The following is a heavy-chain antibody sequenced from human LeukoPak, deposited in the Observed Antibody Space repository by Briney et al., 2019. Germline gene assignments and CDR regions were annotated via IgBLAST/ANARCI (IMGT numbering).Heavy chain of an antibody. D-gene: IGHD1-14*01. Sequence: PWGSLRLSCAASGFTFSSYSMNWVRQAPGKGLEWVSSISSRSSYIYYADSVSGGFTISGENATNSLYLHMYSLRAENTVVYYFARRASTHGTYYFDYWGEGTLVTASS. J-gene: IGHJ4*02. CDR1: GFTFSSYS. CDR2: ISSRSSYI. CDR3: ARRASTHGTYYFDY. V-gene: IGHV3-21*01.